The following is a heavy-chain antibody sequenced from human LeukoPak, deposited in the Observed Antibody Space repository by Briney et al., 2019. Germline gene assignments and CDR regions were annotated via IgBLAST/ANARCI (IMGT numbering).Heavy chain of an antibody. Sequence: PGGSLRLSCAASGFTFSSYAMSWVRQAPGKGLEWVSAITGSGGSTYYADSVKGRFIISRDNSKNTLFLQMNSLRAEDTAVYYCAITGGDIVVVPAAEFDYWGQGTLVTVSS. CDR3: AITGGDIVVVPAAEFDY. CDR1: GFTFSSYA. V-gene: IGHV3-23*01. D-gene: IGHD2-2*01. J-gene: IGHJ4*02. CDR2: ITGSGGST.